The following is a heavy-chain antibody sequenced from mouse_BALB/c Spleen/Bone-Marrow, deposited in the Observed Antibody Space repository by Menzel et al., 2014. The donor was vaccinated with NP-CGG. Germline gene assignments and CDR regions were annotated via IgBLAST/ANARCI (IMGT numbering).Heavy chain of an antibody. CDR3: AAYYRYDGAY. V-gene: IGHV2-9*02. D-gene: IGHD2-14*01. CDR1: GFSLTSFG. J-gene: IGHJ3*01. CDR2: IWAGGST. Sequence: VKVVESGPGLVAPSQRLSITCTASGFSLTSFGIHWVRQPPGKGLEWLGVIWAGGSTNYDSAFMSRLSISKDNSKNQVFLKMSSLQTDDTAMYYCAAYYRYDGAYWGQGTLVTVSA.